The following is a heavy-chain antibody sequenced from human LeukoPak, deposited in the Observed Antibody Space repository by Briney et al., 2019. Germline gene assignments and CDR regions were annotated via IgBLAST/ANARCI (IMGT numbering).Heavy chain of an antibody. CDR1: GFTFTTYW. Sequence: GGSLRVSCAASGFTFTTYWMSWVSQAPGKGLEWVANIKQEGSETFYVDSVKGRFTISSDNAKNSVYLQMNSLRAEDTAVYYCAKLMFLWPPIYFDYWGQGALVTVSS. V-gene: IGHV3-7*01. CDR3: AKLMFLWPPIYFDY. D-gene: IGHD2-8*01. CDR2: IKQEGSET. J-gene: IGHJ4*02.